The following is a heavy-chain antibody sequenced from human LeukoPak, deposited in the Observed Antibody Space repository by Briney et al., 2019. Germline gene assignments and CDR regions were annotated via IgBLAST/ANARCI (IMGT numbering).Heavy chain of an antibody. CDR1: GSTFSSYS. V-gene: IGHV3-21*01. J-gene: IGHJ2*01. Sequence: PGGSLRLSCAASGSTFSSYSMNWVRQAPGKGLEWVSSISSSSSYIYYADSVKGRFAISRDNAKNSLYLQMNSLRAEDTAVYYCARDRWEPLRYWYFDLWGRGTLVTVSS. CDR3: ARDRWEPLRYWYFDL. CDR2: ISSSSSYI. D-gene: IGHD1-26*01.